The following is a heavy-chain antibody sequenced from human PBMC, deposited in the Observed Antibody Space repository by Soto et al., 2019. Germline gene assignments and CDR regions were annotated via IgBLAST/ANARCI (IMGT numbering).Heavy chain of an antibody. Sequence: GGSLRLSCAASGFTFSKYSMNWVRQAPGKGLEWVSYISCSGDTIYYADSVRGRFTISRDSAKNSQYLQMNSLRPEDTAVYYCATTCPGSSTSCYVGDAFDMWGQGTMVTVSS. CDR3: ATTCPGSSTSCYVGDAFDM. V-gene: IGHV3-48*01. CDR1: GFTFSKYS. J-gene: IGHJ3*02. D-gene: IGHD2-2*01. CDR2: ISCSGDTI.